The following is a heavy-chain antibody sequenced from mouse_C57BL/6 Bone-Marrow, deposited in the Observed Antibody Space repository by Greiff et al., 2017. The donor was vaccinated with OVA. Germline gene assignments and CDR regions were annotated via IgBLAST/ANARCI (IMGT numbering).Heavy chain of an antibody. CDR3: ARGDYYGSSPAWFAY. CDR2: IWSGGST. CDR1: GFSLTSYG. D-gene: IGHD1-1*01. V-gene: IGHV2-2*01. J-gene: IGHJ3*01. Sequence: QVQLKESGPGLVQPSQSLSITCTVSGFSLTSYGVHWVRQSPGEGLEWLGVIWSGGSTDYNAAFISRLSISKDNSKSQVFFKMNSLQADDTAIYYCARGDYYGSSPAWFAYWGQGTLVTVSA.